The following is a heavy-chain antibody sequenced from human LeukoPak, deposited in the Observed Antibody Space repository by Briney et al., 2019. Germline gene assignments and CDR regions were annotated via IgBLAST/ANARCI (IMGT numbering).Heavy chain of an antibody. J-gene: IGHJ6*03. CDR3: ARAVRDGYIDYYYYMDV. Sequence: ASVKVSFKASVYTFTVYYMHWVRHAPGQGLEWMGWINPNSGGKNYAQKFQGRVTMTRDTSISTAYMELSSLRSEDTAVYYCARAVRDGYIDYYYYMDVWGKGTTVTVSS. D-gene: IGHD5-24*01. V-gene: IGHV1-2*02. CDR1: VYTFTVYY. CDR2: INPNSGGK.